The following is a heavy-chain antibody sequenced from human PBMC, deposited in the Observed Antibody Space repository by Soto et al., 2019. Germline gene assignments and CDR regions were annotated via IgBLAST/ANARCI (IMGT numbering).Heavy chain of an antibody. Sequence: GGSLRLSCAASGFTFSSYSMSWVRQAPGKGLEWVSAISGSGGSTYYADSVKGRFTISRDNSKNTLYLQMNSLRAEDTAVYYCAKDHYETLYYYGSNWFDPWGQGTLVTVSS. D-gene: IGHD3-10*01. CDR3: AKDHYETLYYYGSNWFDP. CDR1: GFTFSSYS. J-gene: IGHJ5*02. V-gene: IGHV3-23*01. CDR2: ISGSGGST.